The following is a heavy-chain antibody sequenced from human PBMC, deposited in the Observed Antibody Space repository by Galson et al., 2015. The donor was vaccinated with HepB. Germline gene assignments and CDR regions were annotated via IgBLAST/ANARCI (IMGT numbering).Heavy chain of an antibody. V-gene: IGHV3-43D*04. Sequence: SLRLSCAASGFTFDDYAMHWVRQAPGKGLEWVSLITWDDGSTYYAASVKGRFSISRDNDKNSVALEMNSLRGEDTALYFCAKDKRGSYPGLIDYWGQGTLVTVSA. CDR3: AKDKRGSYPGLIDY. D-gene: IGHD1-26*01. J-gene: IGHJ4*02. CDR1: GFTFDDYA. CDR2: ITWDDGST.